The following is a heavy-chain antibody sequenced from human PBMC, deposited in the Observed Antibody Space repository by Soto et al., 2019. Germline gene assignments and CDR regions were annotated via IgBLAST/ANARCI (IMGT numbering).Heavy chain of an antibody. CDR3: ARVLRKYYYDSSGPNWFDP. CDR2: IYYSGST. V-gene: IGHV4-31*03. D-gene: IGHD3-22*01. CDR1: GGSISIGGYY. J-gene: IGHJ5*02. Sequence: SETLSLTCTVSGGSISIGGYYWSGIRQHPGKGLEWIGYIYYSGSTYYNPSLKSRVTISVDTSKNQFSLKLSSVTAADTAVYYCARVLRKYYYDSSGPNWFDPWGQGTLVTVSS.